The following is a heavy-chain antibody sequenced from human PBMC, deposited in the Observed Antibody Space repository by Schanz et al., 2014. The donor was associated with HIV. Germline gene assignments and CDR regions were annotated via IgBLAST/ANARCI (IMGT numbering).Heavy chain of an antibody. V-gene: IGHV1-8*01. CDR1: GYSFINYD. CDR3: ARGPKWEGLMDV. D-gene: IGHD1-26*01. J-gene: IGHJ6*02. Sequence: QVQLVQSEAEVKRPGSSVKVSCRTSGYSFINYDIHWVRQASGLGLEWMGWMNPSTGNSGYAQMFQVRVTMTRNTSISTAYLEVDSLKSEDTAVYYCARGPKWEGLMDVWGQGTTVIVSS. CDR2: MNPSTGNS.